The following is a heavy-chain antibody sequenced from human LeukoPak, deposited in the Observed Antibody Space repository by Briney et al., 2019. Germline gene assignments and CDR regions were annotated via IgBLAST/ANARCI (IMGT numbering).Heavy chain of an antibody. J-gene: IGHJ5*02. CDR1: GFTVSSNY. CDR2: IYSGGST. Sequence: GGSLRLSCAASGFTVSSNYMSWVRQAPGKGLEWVSVIYSGGSTYYADSVKGRFTISRDNSKNTLYLQMNSLRAEDTAVYYCARGSGSGWSLGWFDPWGQGTLVTVSS. V-gene: IGHV3-66*01. CDR3: ARGSGSGWSLGWFDP. D-gene: IGHD6-19*01.